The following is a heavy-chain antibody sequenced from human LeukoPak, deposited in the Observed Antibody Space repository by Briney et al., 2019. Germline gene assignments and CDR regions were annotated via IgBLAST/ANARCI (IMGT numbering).Heavy chain of an antibody. CDR3: AADIVGATGYYFDY. CDR1: GYTFTSFG. J-gene: IGHJ4*02. Sequence: SVKVSCKASGYTFTSFGLSWLRQAPGQGLEWIGWIVVGSGNTNYAQKFQERVTITRDMSTSTAYMELSSLRSEDTAVYYCAADIVGATGYYFDYWGQGTLVTVSS. D-gene: IGHD1-26*01. V-gene: IGHV1-58*01. CDR2: IVVGSGNT.